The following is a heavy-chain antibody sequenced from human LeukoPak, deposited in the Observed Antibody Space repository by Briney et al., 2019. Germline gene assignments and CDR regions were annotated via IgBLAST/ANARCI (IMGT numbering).Heavy chain of an antibody. CDR2: IYYSGST. Sequence: SETLSLTCTVSGGSISSSSYYRGCIRQPPGKGLECIGSIYYSGSTYYNPSLKSRVTISVDTSKNQFSLKLSSVTAADTAVYYCARVPVVPAPLDYWGQGTLVTVSS. D-gene: IGHD2-2*01. V-gene: IGHV4-39*07. J-gene: IGHJ4*02. CDR1: GGSISSSSYY. CDR3: ARVPVVPAPLDY.